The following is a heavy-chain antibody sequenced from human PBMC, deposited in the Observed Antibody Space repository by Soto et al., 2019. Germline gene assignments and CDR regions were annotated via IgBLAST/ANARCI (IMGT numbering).Heavy chain of an antibody. CDR3: ARGPYITIFGVVIPGGFDY. CDR1: GGTFSSYA. CDR2: IIPIFGTA. D-gene: IGHD3-3*01. V-gene: IGHV1-69*01. Sequence: QVQLVQSGAEVKKPGSSVKVSCKASGGTFSSYAISWVRQAPGQGLEWMGGIIPIFGTANYAQKFQGRVTITADESTSTANMELSSLRSEDTAVYYCARGPYITIFGVVIPGGFDYWGQGTLVTVSS. J-gene: IGHJ4*02.